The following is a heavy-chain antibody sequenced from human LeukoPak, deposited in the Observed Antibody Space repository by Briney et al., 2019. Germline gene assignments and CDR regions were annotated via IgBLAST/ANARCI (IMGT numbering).Heavy chain of an antibody. CDR1: GFTFSSYD. V-gene: IGHV3-30*02. CDR3: AKRRYDSSGHFDS. CDR2: IRYDGSNK. D-gene: IGHD3-22*01. Sequence: PGGSLRLSCAVSGFTFSSYDIHWVRQAPGKGLEWVAFIRYDGSNKFYADSVKGRFTISKDNSKNTLYMRMSSLRAEDTALYYCAKRRYDSSGHFDSWGQGTLVTVSS. J-gene: IGHJ4*02.